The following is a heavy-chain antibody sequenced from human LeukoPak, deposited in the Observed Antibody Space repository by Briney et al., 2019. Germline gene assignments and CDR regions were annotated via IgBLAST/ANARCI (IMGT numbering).Heavy chain of an antibody. Sequence: SETLSLTCAVYGESFSGYYWSWIRQPPGQGLEWIGDINHSGSTNYNPSLKSRVTISVDTSKNQFSLKLSSVTAADTAVYYCARDWRPNTYYDFWSGYLGPVYWGQGTLVTVSS. J-gene: IGHJ4*02. CDR1: GESFSGYY. CDR2: INHSGST. V-gene: IGHV4-34*01. CDR3: ARDWRPNTYYDFWSGYLGPVY. D-gene: IGHD3-3*01.